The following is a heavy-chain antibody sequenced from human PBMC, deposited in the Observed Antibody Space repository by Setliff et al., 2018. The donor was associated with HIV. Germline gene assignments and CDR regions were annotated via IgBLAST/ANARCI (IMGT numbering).Heavy chain of an antibody. CDR1: GFTFSDYY. CDR2: ITGSSSYT. CDR3: ARVMIGYSGYDAFDH. V-gene: IGHV3-11*05. Sequence: GGSLRLSCAASGFTFSDYYMSWIRQAPGKGLEWVSYITGSSSYTNYADSVKGRFTISRDNAKNSLYLQMNSLRAEDTAVYYCARVMIGYSGYDAFDHWGQGTLVTVSS. D-gene: IGHD5-12*01. J-gene: IGHJ4*02.